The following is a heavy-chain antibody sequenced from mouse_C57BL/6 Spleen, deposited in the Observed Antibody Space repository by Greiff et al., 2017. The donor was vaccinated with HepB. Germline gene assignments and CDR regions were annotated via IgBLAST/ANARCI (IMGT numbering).Heavy chain of an antibody. V-gene: IGHV7-3*01. D-gene: IGHD1-1*01. J-gene: IGHJ4*01. CDR3: ESPTTLDY. CDR1: GFTFTDYY. CDR2: IRNKANGYTT. Sequence: DVQLQESGGGLVQPGGSLSLSCAASGFTFTDYYMSWVRQPPGKALEWLGFIRNKANGYTTEYRASVKGRFTISRDNSQSIIYLQMNALRAEDSATYYCESPTTLDYWGQGTSVTVSS.